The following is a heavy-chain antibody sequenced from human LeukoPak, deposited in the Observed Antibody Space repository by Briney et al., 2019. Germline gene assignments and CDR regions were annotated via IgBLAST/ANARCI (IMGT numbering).Heavy chain of an antibody. CDR3: ARVSQDSRGYKHVFDY. CDR1: GYTFTSYD. V-gene: IGHV1-46*01. J-gene: IGHJ4*02. D-gene: IGHD3-22*01. Sequence: ASVKVSCKASGYTFTSYDINWVRQAPGQGLEWMGIITPSGGSATYAQTFQGRVTMTRDTSTSTVYMELSSLRSEDTAVYFCARVSQDSRGYKHVFDYWGQGTLVTVSS. CDR2: ITPSGGSA.